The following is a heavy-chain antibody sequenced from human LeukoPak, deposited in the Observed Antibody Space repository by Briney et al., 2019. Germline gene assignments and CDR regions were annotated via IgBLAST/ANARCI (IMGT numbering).Heavy chain of an antibody. CDR3: AKAPLRAGGNYFDY. CDR1: RLTFINYA. CDR2: ISWNSGSI. D-gene: IGHD2-15*01. Sequence: HAGGSLRLSCAASRLTFINYAMHWVRQAPGKGLEWVSGISWNSGSIGYADSVKGRFTISRDNAKNSLYLQMNSLRAEDTALYYCAKAPLRAGGNYFDYWGQGTLVTVSS. J-gene: IGHJ4*02. V-gene: IGHV3-9*01.